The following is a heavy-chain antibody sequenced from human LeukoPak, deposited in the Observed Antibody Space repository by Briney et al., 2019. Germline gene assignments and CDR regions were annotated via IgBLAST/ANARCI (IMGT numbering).Heavy chain of an antibody. V-gene: IGHV3-30*02. CDR2: IRHDGSNK. CDR3: AKDDRYCSGVSCSYYYYYYMDV. D-gene: IGHD2-15*01. CDR1: GFTFSTYG. J-gene: IGHJ6*03. Sequence: GGSLRLSCAASGFTFSTYGIHWVRQAPGKGLEWVAFIRHDGSNKYYADSVKGRFTISRDNSKNTLFPQMNSLRTEDTAVYFCAKDDRYCSGVSCSYYYYYYMDVWGKGTTVTISS.